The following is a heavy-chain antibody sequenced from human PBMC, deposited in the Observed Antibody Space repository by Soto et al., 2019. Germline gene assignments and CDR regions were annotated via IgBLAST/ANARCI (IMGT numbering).Heavy chain of an antibody. Sequence: QLQLQESGSGLVKPSQTLSLTCAVSGGSISSGDYSWSWIRQPPGKGLEWIRYIYHSGSTYYNPSLKSRVTISVDRSKTQFSLKLSSVTAADTAVYYCARWWMYAPRFDPWCQGTLVTVSS. D-gene: IGHD2-8*01. CDR1: GGSISSGDYS. V-gene: IGHV4-30-2*01. CDR3: ARWWMYAPRFDP. J-gene: IGHJ5*02. CDR2: IYHSGST.